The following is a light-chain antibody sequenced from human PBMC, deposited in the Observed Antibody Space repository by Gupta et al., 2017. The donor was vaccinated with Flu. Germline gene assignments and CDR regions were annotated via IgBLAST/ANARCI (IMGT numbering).Light chain of an antibody. CDR1: SSDTNYYTY. CDR2: DND. Sequence: TITCSGASSDTNYYTYVAWYQHLPGTAPKLIIYDNDKRPSGMPDRFSGSKSGTTASLAITGLQTEDEADYYCGSFDGSDSYWVFGGGTKLTVL. J-gene: IGLJ3*02. CDR3: GSFDGSDSYWV. V-gene: IGLV2-11*01.